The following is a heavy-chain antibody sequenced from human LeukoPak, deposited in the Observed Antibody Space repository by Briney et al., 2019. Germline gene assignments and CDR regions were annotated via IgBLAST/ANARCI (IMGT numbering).Heavy chain of an antibody. CDR1: GFTFSSYA. CDR2: ISGSGDNT. J-gene: IGHJ4*02. Sequence: GGSLRLSCAASGFTFSSYAMSWVRQAPGKGLEWVSAISGSGDNTYYADSMKGRFTISRDNSKNTLSLQMNSLRAEDTAVYYCAKASYYYDISDRFDYWGQGTLVTVSS. D-gene: IGHD3-22*01. CDR3: AKASYYYDISDRFDY. V-gene: IGHV3-23*01.